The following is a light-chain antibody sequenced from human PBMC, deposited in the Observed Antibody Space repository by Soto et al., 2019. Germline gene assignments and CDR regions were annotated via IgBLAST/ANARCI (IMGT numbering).Light chain of an antibody. CDR1: TGAVTSGHY. CDR2: DTS. Sequence: QAVVTQEPSLTVSPGGTVTLTCGSSTGAVTSGHYPYWFQQKPGQAPRTLIYDTSNKHSWTPARFSGSLLGGKAALTLSGAQPEDEAEYYCLLSYSGARIVFGTGTKLNVL. CDR3: LLSYSGARIV. J-gene: IGLJ1*01. V-gene: IGLV7-46*01.